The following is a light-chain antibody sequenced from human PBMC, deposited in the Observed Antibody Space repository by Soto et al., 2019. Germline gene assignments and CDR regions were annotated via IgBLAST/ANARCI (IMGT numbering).Light chain of an antibody. J-gene: IGKJ1*01. V-gene: IGKV2-28*01. Sequence: DIVMTQSPLSLPVTPGEPASISCRSSQSLLHSNGYNYLDWYLKKPGQSPQLLIYLGSNRASGVPDRVSGSGSGTDLTLKISRVEAEDVGVYYCMQALHTAWTFGQGTRV. CDR3: MQALHTAWT. CDR1: QSLLHSNGYNY. CDR2: LGS.